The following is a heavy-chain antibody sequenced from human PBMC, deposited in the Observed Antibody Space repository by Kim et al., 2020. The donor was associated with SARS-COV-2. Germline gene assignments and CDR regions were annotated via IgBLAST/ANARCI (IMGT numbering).Heavy chain of an antibody. CDR2: ISGSGGST. J-gene: IGHJ6*03. Sequence: GGSLRLSCAASGFTFSSYAMSWVRQAPGKGLEWVSAISGSGGSTYYADSVKGRFTISRDNSKNTLYLQMNSLRAEDTAVYYCAKDQDSVGYYYYMDVWGKGTTVTVSS. D-gene: IGHD1-26*01. V-gene: IGHV3-23*01. CDR3: AKDQDSVGYYYYMDV. CDR1: GFTFSSYA.